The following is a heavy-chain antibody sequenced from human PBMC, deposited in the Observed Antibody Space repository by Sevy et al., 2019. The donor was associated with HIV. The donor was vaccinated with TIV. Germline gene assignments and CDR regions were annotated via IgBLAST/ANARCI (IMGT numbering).Heavy chain of an antibody. CDR2: ISYDGSNK. CDR3: ARARTTGASYYYYGMDV. V-gene: IGHV3-30-3*01. CDR1: GFTFSNYD. D-gene: IGHD4-17*01. J-gene: IGHJ6*02. Sequence: GGSLRLSCAASGFTFSNYDMHWVRQAPGKGLEWVAIISYDGSNKYYADSVKGRFTISRDNSKNTLYLQLNSLRAEDTAVYYCARARTTGASYYYYGMDVWGQGATVTVSS.